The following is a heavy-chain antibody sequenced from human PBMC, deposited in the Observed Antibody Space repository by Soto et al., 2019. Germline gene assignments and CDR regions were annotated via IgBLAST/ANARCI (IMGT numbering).Heavy chain of an antibody. CDR3: ARESPVRGFIGY. V-gene: IGHV4-59*01. CDR2: IYYSGST. Sequence: QVQLQESGPGLVKPSETLSLTCTVSGGSISSYYWSWIRQPPGKGLEWIGYIYYSGSTNYNPSLKSRVTVPVDTSKNQFSLTLTSVTAADTAVYYCARESPVRGFIGYWGQGTLVTVSS. CDR1: GGSISSYY. J-gene: IGHJ4*02. D-gene: IGHD3-10*01.